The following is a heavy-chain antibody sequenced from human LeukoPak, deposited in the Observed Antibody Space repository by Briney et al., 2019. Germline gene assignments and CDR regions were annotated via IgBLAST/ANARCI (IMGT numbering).Heavy chain of an antibody. CDR2: IYTSGST. Sequence: SQTLSLTCTVSGGSISSGSYYWSWIRQPAGKGLEWIGRIYTSGSTNYNPSLKSRVTISVDTSKNQFSLKLSSVTAADTAVYYCARRPRSITMIVVVTKGWAHDAFDIWGQGTMVTVSS. D-gene: IGHD3-22*01. J-gene: IGHJ3*02. CDR1: GGSISSGSYY. V-gene: IGHV4-61*02. CDR3: ARRPRSITMIVVVTKGWAHDAFDI.